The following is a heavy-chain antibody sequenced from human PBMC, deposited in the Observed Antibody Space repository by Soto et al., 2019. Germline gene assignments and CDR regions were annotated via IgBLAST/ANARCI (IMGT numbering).Heavy chain of an antibody. V-gene: IGHV3-30*18. Sequence: PGGSLRLSCAASGFTFSSYGMHWVRQAPGKGLEWVAVISYDGSNKYYADSVKGRFTISRDNSKSTLYLQMNSLRAEDTAVYYCAKEGGYLAGYFDYWGQGTLVTVSS. D-gene: IGHD5-12*01. CDR3: AKEGGYLAGYFDY. CDR2: ISYDGSNK. CDR1: GFTFSSYG. J-gene: IGHJ4*02.